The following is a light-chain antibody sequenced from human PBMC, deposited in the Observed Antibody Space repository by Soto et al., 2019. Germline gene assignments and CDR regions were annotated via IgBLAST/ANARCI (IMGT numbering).Light chain of an antibody. V-gene: IGLV2-8*01. J-gene: IGLJ1*01. CDR3: SSYAGSNNFGV. CDR1: SSDVGGYNY. CDR2: EVT. Sequence: QSALTQPPSASWSPGQSVTISCTGTSSDVGGYNYVSWYQHHPGKAPKLMIHEVTKRPSGVPDRFSGSKSGNTASLTVSGLQAEDEADYYCSSYAGSNNFGVFGTGTKVTVL.